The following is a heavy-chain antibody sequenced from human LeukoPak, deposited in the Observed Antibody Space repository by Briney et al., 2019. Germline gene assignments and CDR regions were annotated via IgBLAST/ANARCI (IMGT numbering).Heavy chain of an antibody. CDR2: VYTSGST. CDR3: ARAGLGYSYGFDY. Sequence: PSQTLSLTCSVSGASITRYYWSWVRQPAGKGLEWIGRVYTSGSTNYNPSLKSRVTMSLDPSKNQFSLKLSSVTAADTAVYYCARAGLGYSYGFDYWGQGTLVTVSS. D-gene: IGHD5-18*01. J-gene: IGHJ4*02. V-gene: IGHV4-4*07. CDR1: GASITRYY.